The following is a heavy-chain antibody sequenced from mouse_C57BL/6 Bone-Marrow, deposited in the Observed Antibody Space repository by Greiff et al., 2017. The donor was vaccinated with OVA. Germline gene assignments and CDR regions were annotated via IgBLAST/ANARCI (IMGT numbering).Heavy chain of an antibody. CDR2: INPNNGGT. CDR3: AFITTVLDY. CDR1: GYTFTDYY. Sequence: VQLQQSGPELVKPGASVKISCKASGYTFTDYYMNWVKQSHGKSLEWIGDINPNNGGTSYNQKFKGKATLTVDKSSSTAYMELRSLTSEDSAVYYCAFITTVLDYWGQGTTLTVSS. D-gene: IGHD1-1*01. J-gene: IGHJ2*01. V-gene: IGHV1-26*01.